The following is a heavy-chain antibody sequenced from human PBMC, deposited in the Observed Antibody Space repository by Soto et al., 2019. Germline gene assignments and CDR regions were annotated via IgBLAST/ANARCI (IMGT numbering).Heavy chain of an antibody. CDR1: GLPFSNFG. CDR2: IPYDGSHQ. J-gene: IGHJ4*02. D-gene: IGHD3-3*01. V-gene: IGHV3-30*18. CDR3: AKLLVLESDLKDFDY. Sequence: QVKLVESGGGVVQPGTSLRLSCEASGLPFSNFGMHWVRQATGKGLEWVAVIPYDGSHQYYAESVKGRFTISRDNSKNTLYLQMDSLRPEDTAIYYCAKLLVLESDLKDFDYWGQGTLVTVSS.